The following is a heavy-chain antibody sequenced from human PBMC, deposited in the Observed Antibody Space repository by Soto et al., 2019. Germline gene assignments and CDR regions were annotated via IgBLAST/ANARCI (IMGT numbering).Heavy chain of an antibody. D-gene: IGHD5-18*01. CDR2: IWFDGKIK. CDR1: GFTFSSYD. V-gene: IGHV3-33*01. J-gene: IGHJ4*02. CDR3: ARESDTAYALFDN. Sequence: PGGSLRLSCAASGFTFSSYDMHWVRQAPGKGLEWVTVIWFDGKIKKYADSVKGRFTVSRDNSKNTLFPQMNSLRADDTAVYYCARESDTAYALFDNWGQGTLVTVSS.